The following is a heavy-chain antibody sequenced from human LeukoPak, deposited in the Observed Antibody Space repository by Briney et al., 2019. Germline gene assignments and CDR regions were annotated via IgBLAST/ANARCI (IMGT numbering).Heavy chain of an antibody. CDR2: IDKDGSEK. CDR1: GFSFSTYW. Sequence: PGGSLRLSCAASGFSFSTYWMTWVRQTPGKGLEWVANIDKDGSEKVYVDSVKGRFTISRGNAKNSLYLQMTSLRAEDTAVYCCARDPGSSSGWGAFDVWGQGTVVTVSS. J-gene: IGHJ3*01. V-gene: IGHV3-7*01. D-gene: IGHD6-25*01. CDR3: ARDPGSSSGWGAFDV.